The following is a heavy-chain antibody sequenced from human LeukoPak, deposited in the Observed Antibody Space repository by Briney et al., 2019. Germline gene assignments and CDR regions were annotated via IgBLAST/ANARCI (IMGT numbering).Heavy chain of an antibody. CDR1: GDSVSSNSAT. V-gene: IGHV6-1*01. J-gene: IGHJ4*02. CDR2: TYYRSKWYN. D-gene: IGHD3-16*01. CDR3: AREGSDGYLFDY. Sequence: SQTLSLTCAISGDSVSSNSATWDWIRQSPSSGLEWLGRTYYRSKWYNDYAVSVKSRVTINPDTSKNQFSLQLNSVTPEDTAVYYCAREGSDGYLFDYWGQGSLVIVSS.